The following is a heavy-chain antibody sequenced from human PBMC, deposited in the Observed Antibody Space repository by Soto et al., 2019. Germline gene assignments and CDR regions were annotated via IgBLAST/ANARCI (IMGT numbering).Heavy chain of an antibody. V-gene: IGHV3-74*01. CDR3: AREGASGSFDY. Sequence: GGSLRLSCAASGFTFSSYWMHWVRQAPGKGLVWVSRINSDGSSTSYADSVKGRFTISRDNAKNTLYLQMNSLRAEDTAVYYCAREGASGSFDYWGQGTLVTVSS. CDR1: GFTFSSYW. J-gene: IGHJ4*02. D-gene: IGHD1-26*01. CDR2: INSDGSST.